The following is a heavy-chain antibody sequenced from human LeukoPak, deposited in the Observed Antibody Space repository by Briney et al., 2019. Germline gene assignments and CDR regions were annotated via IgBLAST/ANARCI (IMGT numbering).Heavy chain of an antibody. CDR2: IAPSGGSR. CDR3: AIRGISGTKYFQH. CDR1: GFTFSSSA. D-gene: IGHD1-20*01. J-gene: IGHJ1*01. V-gene: IGHV3-23*01. Sequence: GGSLRLSCAVSGFTFSSSAMSWVRQVPGKGLEWVSVIAPSGGSREYADSVKGRFTISRDNSKNTLFLQMDGLRDEDTALYYCAIRGISGTKYFQHWGQGTLVTVSS.